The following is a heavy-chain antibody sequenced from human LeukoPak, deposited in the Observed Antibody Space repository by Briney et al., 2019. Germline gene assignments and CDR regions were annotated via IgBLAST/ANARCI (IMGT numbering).Heavy chain of an antibody. CDR3: VRDLGGRSGH. Sequence: TGGSLRLSSAASGFTFSSNWMHWVRQAPGKGLVWVSRINEDGSTTNYADSVKGRSTIFRDNAKNTLYLQMNSLRAEDTAVYYCVRDLGGRSGHWGQGTLVTVSS. V-gene: IGHV3-74*01. CDR2: INEDGSTT. CDR1: GFTFSSNW. J-gene: IGHJ4*02. D-gene: IGHD1-26*01.